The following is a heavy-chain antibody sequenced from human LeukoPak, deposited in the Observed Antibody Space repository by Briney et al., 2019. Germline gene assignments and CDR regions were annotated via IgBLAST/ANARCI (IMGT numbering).Heavy chain of an antibody. CDR1: AFIFSGHW. D-gene: IGHD1-1*01. CDR3: ATTGTHYYFDS. CDR2: IKEDGSER. J-gene: IGHJ4*02. V-gene: IGHV3-7*03. Sequence: GGSLRLSCEGSAFIFSGHWMNWVRQTPGKGLEWVASIKEDGSERQYVDSVKGRFSISRDNTKGSLFLQLNSLRAEDTAVYYCATTGTHYYFDSWGQGTLVTVSS.